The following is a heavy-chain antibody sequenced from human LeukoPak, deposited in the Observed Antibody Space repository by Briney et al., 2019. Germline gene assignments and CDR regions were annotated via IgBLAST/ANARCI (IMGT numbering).Heavy chain of an antibody. J-gene: IGHJ5*02. CDR3: ATDHSMANTAWWFDP. D-gene: IGHD5-24*01. CDR1: GYTFTGYY. CDR2: INPSGTGT. Sequence: ASVKVSCKASGYTFTGYYMHWVRQAPGQGLEWMGVINPSGTGTSYAQKFQGRITISRDTSTSTVYMELSSLRSEDTAFYYCATDHSMANTAWWFDPWGQGTLVTVSS. V-gene: IGHV1-46*01.